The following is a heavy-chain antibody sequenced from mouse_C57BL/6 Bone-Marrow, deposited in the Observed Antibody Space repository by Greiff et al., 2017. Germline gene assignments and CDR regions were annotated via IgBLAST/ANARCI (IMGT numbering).Heavy chain of an antibody. D-gene: IGHD1-1*01. CDR3: AKGDYGSSYYAMDY. J-gene: IGHJ4*01. CDR2: IWRGGST. Sequence: VKVVESGPGLVQPSQSLSITCTVSGFSLTSYGVHWVRQSPGKGLEWLGVIWRGGSTDYNAAFMSRLSITKDNSKSQVFFKMNSLQADDTAIYYCAKGDYGSSYYAMDYWGQGTSVTVSS. CDR1: GFSLTSYG. V-gene: IGHV2-5*01.